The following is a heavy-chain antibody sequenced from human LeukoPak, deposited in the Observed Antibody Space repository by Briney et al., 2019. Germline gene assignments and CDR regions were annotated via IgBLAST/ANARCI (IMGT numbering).Heavy chain of an antibody. D-gene: IGHD1-26*01. CDR2: ISSSGSTI. V-gene: IGHV3-11*01. CDR1: GFTFSDYY. CDR3: AKPVLSGSYGTDS. J-gene: IGHJ4*02. Sequence: GGSLRLSCAASGFTFSDYYMSWIRQAPGKGLEWVSYISSSGSTIYYADSVKGRFTISRDNSKNTLYLQMNSLRAEDTAVYYCAKPVLSGSYGTDSWGQGTLVTVSS.